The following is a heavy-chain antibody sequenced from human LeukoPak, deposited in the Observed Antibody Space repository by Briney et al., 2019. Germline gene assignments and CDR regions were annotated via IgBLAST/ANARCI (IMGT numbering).Heavy chain of an antibody. CDR2: IKQDGSEK. V-gene: IGHV3-7*01. Sequence: GGSLRLSCAASGFTLSSHWMNWVRQAPGKGLEWVADIKQDGSEKYYVGSVKGRFTISRDNAKDSMYLQMNSLRAEDTAVYYCARWEIRGSAHQLDYWGRGTLVTVSS. CDR3: ARWEIRGSAHQLDY. J-gene: IGHJ4*02. CDR1: GFTLSSHW. D-gene: IGHD1-26*01.